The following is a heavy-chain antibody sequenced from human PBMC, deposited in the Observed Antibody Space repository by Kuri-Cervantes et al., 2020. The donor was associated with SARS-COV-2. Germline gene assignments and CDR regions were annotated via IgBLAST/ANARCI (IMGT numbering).Heavy chain of an antibody. J-gene: IGHJ4*02. V-gene: IGHV1-8*03. D-gene: IGHD3-3*01. CDR1: GYTFTSYD. CDR2: MNPNSGNT. Sequence: ASVKVSCKASGYTFTSYDINWVRQATGQGLEWMGWMNPNSGNTGYAQKFQGRVTITRNTSISTAYMELSSLRSDDTAVYYCARDQKLVSYPEWLLYDYWGQGTLVTVSS. CDR3: ARDQKLVSYPEWLLYDY.